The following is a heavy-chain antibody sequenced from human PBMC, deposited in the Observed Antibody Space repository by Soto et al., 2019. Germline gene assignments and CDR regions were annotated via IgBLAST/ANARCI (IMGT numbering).Heavy chain of an antibody. V-gene: IGHV1-18*01. Sequence: XPVKGSSSASAYTFTSYGIIWVRQAPGQGLEWMGWISAYNGNTNYAQKLQGRVTMTTDTSTSTAYMELRSLRSDDTAVYYCARGPLIVVVTASDDAFDIWGQGTMVTVSS. CDR3: ARGPLIVVVTASDDAFDI. CDR2: ISAYNGNT. D-gene: IGHD2-21*02. CDR1: AYTFTSYG. J-gene: IGHJ3*02.